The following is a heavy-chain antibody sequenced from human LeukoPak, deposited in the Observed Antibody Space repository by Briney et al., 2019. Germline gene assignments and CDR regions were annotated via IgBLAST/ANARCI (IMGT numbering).Heavy chain of an antibody. CDR2: ISYDGSNK. CDR1: GFTFSCYA. V-gene: IGHV3-30*01. Sequence: GGSLRLSCAASGFTFSCYAMHWVRQAPGKGLEWVAVISYDGSNKYYADSVKGRFTISRDNSKNTLYLQMNSLRAEDTAVYYCARAPGYSGYGYFDYWGQGTLVTVSS. J-gene: IGHJ4*02. CDR3: ARAPGYSGYGYFDY. D-gene: IGHD5-12*01.